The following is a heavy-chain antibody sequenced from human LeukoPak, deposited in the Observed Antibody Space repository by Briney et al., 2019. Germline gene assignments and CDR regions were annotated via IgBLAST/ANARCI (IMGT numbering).Heavy chain of an antibody. V-gene: IGHV4-59*01. J-gene: IGHJ4*02. Sequence: SETLSLTCAVYGGSFSGYYWSWIRQPPGKGLEWIGYIYYSGSTNYNPSLKSRVTISVDTSKNQFSLKLSSVTAADTAVYYCARCYGSGSYSHFDYWGQGTLVTVSS. CDR1: GGSFSGYY. CDR3: ARCYGSGSYSHFDY. CDR2: IYYSGST. D-gene: IGHD3-10*01.